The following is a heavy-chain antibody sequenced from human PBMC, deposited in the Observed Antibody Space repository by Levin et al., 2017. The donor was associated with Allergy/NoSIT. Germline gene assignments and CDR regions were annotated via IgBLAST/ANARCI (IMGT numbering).Heavy chain of an antibody. Sequence: SETLSLTYTVSGGSISTYYWSWLRQPPGKGLEWIGYIYYSGGTNYNPSVKSRVIISVDTSKNQFSLKLSSVTAADTAVYYCARDGGAGYGDPFDYWGQGTLVTVSS. CDR2: IYYSGGT. CDR3: ARDGGAGYGDPFDY. V-gene: IGHV4-59*01. D-gene: IGHD4-17*01. CDR1: GGSISTYY. J-gene: IGHJ4*02.